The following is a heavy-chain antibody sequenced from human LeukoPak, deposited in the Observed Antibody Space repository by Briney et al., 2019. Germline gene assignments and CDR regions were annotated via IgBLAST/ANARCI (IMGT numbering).Heavy chain of an antibody. CDR2: ISTRSTTI. CDR3: ARDTELIAAAGGGVYYYGMDV. D-gene: IGHD6-13*01. CDR1: GFTFSTYS. J-gene: IGHJ6*02. Sequence: GGSLRLSCAASGFTFSTYSMNWVRQAPGKGLEWGSYISTRSTTIYYADSVKGRFTISRDNAKDSLYLQMNSLRAEDTAVYYCARDTELIAAAGGGVYYYGMDVWGQGTTVTVSS. V-gene: IGHV3-48*01.